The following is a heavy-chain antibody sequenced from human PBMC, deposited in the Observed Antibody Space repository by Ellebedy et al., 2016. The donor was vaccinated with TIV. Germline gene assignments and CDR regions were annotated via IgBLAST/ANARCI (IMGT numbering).Heavy chain of an antibody. D-gene: IGHD3-16*01. CDR2: IIPLLGTA. J-gene: IGHJ6*03. CDR1: RGTFSSYA. Sequence: SVKVSXKASRGTFSSYAICWVRQAPGQGLEWVGRIIPLLGTANYAQKFHGRVTITADRSTTTAYMELSSLKSEDTAIYYCARGTYDYVWGSGRYQYYYMHVWGKGTTVTVSS. CDR3: ARGTYDYVWGSGRYQYYYMHV. V-gene: IGHV1-69*04.